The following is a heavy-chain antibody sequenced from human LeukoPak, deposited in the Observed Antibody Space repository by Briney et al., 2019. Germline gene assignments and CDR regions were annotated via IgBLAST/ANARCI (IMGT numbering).Heavy chain of an antibody. CDR1: GFTFSNAW. Sequence: GGSLRLSCTASGFTFSNAWMSWVRQAPGKGLEWVGRIKSKTDGGTTDYAAPVKGRFTISRDDSKNTLYLQMNSLKTEDTAVYYCTTDHGMITFGGVIVDYWGQGTLVTVSS. J-gene: IGHJ4*02. CDR3: TTDHGMITFGGVIVDY. CDR2: IKSKTDGGTT. V-gene: IGHV3-15*01. D-gene: IGHD3-16*02.